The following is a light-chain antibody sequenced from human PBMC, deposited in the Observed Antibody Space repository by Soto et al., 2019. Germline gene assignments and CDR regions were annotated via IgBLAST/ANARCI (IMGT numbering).Light chain of an antibody. CDR2: LNSDGSH. V-gene: IGLV4-69*01. CDR1: SGHSNYA. J-gene: IGLJ2*01. CDR3: QTWGSGIVV. Sequence: QPVLTQSPSASASLGASVKLTCTLSSGHSNYAIAWHQQQSEKGPRYLMKLNSDGSHSKGDGIPDRFSGSSSGAERYLTISSLQSEDEAHYDCQTWGSGIVVFGGGTKLTVL.